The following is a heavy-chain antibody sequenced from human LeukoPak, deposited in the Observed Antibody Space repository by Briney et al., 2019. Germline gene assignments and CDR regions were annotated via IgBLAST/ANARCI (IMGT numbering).Heavy chain of an antibody. J-gene: IGHJ4*02. D-gene: IGHD1-26*01. CDR2: ISGSGVST. V-gene: IGHV3-23*01. CDR1: GFTFSSYG. CDR3: AKDKERVGATLDYFDY. Sequence: PGRSLRLSCAASGFTFSSYGMSWVRQAPGKGLEWVSAISGSGVSTYYADSVKGRFTISRDNSKNTLYLQMNSLRAEDTAVYYCAKDKERVGATLDYFDYWGQGTLVTVSS.